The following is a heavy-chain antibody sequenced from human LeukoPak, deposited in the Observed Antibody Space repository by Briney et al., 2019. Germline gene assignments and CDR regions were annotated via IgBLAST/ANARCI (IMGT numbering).Heavy chain of an antibody. Sequence: GGSLRLSCAASGFTFSNYDMHWVRQAPGKGLEWVAFIRYDGSDKYYADSVKGRFTISRDNSKNTLYLQMNSLRAEDTAVYYCARLTDGYFDYWGQGTLVTVSS. J-gene: IGHJ4*02. V-gene: IGHV3-30*02. CDR3: ARLTDGYFDY. CDR1: GFTFSNYD. D-gene: IGHD5-24*01. CDR2: IRYDGSDK.